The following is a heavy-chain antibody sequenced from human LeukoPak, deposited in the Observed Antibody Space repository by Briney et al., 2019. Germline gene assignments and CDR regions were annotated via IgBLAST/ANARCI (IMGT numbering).Heavy chain of an antibody. CDR3: ASALAAASHTSFDH. V-gene: IGHV3-66*01. CDR1: GFTVSNNY. Sequence: GGSLRLSCAASGFTVSNNYMSWVRQAPVRGPEWVSIIYSGGNTYYADSVKGRFTISRDNSQNTVYLQMNSMRAEDTAVYYCASALAAASHTSFDHWGQGTLVTVSS. CDR2: IYSGGNT. J-gene: IGHJ4*02. D-gene: IGHD6-13*01.